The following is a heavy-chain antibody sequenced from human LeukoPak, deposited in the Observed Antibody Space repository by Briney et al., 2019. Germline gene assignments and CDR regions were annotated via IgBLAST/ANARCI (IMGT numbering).Heavy chain of an antibody. CDR2: INPAGSET. Sequence: GGPLRLSCAASGFSFSAYWMTWVRQAPGTGPEWVANINPAGSETYYVDPVKGRFSISRDNARNLVYLQMNSLRAEDTAVYHCARFGYVAAVDVWGQGTPVTVSS. CDR1: GFSFSAYW. V-gene: IGHV3-7*01. D-gene: IGHD2-15*01. CDR3: ARFGYVAAVDV. J-gene: IGHJ4*02.